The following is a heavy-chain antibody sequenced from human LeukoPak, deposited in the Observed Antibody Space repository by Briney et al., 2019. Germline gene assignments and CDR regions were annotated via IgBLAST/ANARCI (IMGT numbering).Heavy chain of an antibody. CDR3: AKDASSSWYTPLFDY. J-gene: IGHJ4*02. V-gene: IGHV3-7*03. CDR1: GFTFSSYW. CDR2: IKQDGSEK. Sequence: GGSLRLSCAASGFTFSSYWMSWVRQAPGKGLEWVANIKQDGSEKYYVDSVKGRFTISRDNAKNSLYLQMNSLRAEDTALYYCAKDASSSWYTPLFDYWGQGTLVTVSS. D-gene: IGHD6-13*01.